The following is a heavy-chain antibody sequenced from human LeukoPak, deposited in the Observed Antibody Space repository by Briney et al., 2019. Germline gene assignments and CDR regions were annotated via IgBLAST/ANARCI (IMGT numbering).Heavy chain of an antibody. CDR3: AKDSGSYRHYFDC. CDR2: IYSGGST. J-gene: IGHJ4*02. V-gene: IGHV3-53*01. CDR1: GFTVSSNY. D-gene: IGHD1-26*01. Sequence: GGSLRLSCAASGFTVSSNYMSWVRQAPGKGLEWDSVIYSGGSTYYADSVKGRFTISRDNSKNTLYLQMNSLRAEDTAVYYCAKDSGSYRHYFDCWGQGTLVTVSS.